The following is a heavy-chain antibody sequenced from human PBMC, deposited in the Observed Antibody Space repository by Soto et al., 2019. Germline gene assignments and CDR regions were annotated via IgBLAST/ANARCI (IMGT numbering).Heavy chain of an antibody. CDR2: MNPNSGNT. D-gene: IGHD6-6*01. J-gene: IGHJ5*02. V-gene: IGHV1-8*01. CDR3: ARDFRSSSYNWFDP. Sequence: GASVQVSCKASGYTFTSYDINWVRQATGQGLEWMGWMNPNSGNTGYAQKFQGRVTMTRNTSISTAYMELSSLRSEDTAVYYCARDFRSSSYNWFDPWGQGTLVTVSS. CDR1: GYTFTSYD.